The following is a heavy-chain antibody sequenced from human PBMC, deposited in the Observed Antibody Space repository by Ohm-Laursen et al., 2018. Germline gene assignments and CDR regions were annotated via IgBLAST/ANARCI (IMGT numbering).Heavy chain of an antibody. CDR2: IYSDGGT. CDR1: GFTVSNNY. CDR3: ARSIKDYGDYG. Sequence: SLRLSCAASGFTVSNNYMSWVRQAPGKGLEWVSVIYSDGGTNYADSVKGRFTISRDNSKNTLYLQMNSLRAEDTAVYYCARSIKDYGDYGWGQGTLVTVSS. J-gene: IGHJ4*02. V-gene: IGHV3-53*01. D-gene: IGHD4-17*01.